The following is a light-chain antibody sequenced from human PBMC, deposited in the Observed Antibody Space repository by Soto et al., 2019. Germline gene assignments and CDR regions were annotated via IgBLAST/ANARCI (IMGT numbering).Light chain of an antibody. CDR3: AAWDDSLSGWV. CDR1: SSNIGTNF. J-gene: IGLJ3*02. V-gene: IGLV1-47*02. Sequence: QSVLTQPPSASGIPGQRVTISCSGSSSNIGTNFVYWYQQLPGTAPKLLIFSNAQRPSGVPDRFSGSRSGTSASLAISGLRSEDEADYYCAAWDDSLSGWVFGGGTKVTVL. CDR2: SNA.